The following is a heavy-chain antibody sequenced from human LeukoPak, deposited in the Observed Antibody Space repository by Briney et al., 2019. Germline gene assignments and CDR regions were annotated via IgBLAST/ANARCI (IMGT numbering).Heavy chain of an antibody. D-gene: IGHD6-6*01. CDR2: VNTNTGNP. J-gene: IGHJ4*02. V-gene: IGHV7-4-1*02. CDR1: GYTFTSYG. CDR3: ARERARGYFDY. Sequence: GASVKVSCKASGYTFTSYGINWVRQAPGQGLEWMGQVNTNTGNPTYAQGFTGRFVFSLDTSVSTAYLQISSLKAEDTAVYYCARERARGYFDYWGQGTLVTVSS.